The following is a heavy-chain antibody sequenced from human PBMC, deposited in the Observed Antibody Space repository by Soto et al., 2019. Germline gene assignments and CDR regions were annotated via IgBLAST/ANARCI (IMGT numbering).Heavy chain of an antibody. CDR1: GFSISGHW. D-gene: IGHD4-17*01. CDR2: IKQEGSEQ. J-gene: IGHJ4*02. V-gene: IGHV3-7*01. Sequence: EVQLVESGGGLVQPGGSLRLSCAASGFSISGHWMSWVRQAPGKGLEWVANIKQEGSEQYYVDSVKGRFTISREDAENSLFLHMTRLRVEDAAVYYCVRTDYGDFMGYRRYYFDFWGQGTLVTVSP. CDR3: VRTDYGDFMGYRRYYFDF.